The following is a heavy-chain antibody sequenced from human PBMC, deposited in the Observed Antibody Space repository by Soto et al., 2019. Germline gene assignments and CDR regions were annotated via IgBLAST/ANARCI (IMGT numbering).Heavy chain of an antibody. CDR2: ISGSGYST. V-gene: IGHV3-23*01. CDR3: AKRLRTYGFDY. Sequence: QPGGSLRLSCEASGFSFSNYIMGWVRQAPGKGLEWGSAISGSGYSTYFADSVKGRFSISRDNSNNRLYLQMNSLRAEDTAVYYCAKRLRTYGFDYGCQGTLVTVSS. D-gene: IGHD3-16*01. J-gene: IGHJ4*02. CDR1: GFSFSNYI.